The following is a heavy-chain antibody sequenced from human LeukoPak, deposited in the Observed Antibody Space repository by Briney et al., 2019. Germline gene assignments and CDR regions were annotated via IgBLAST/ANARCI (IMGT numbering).Heavy chain of an antibody. CDR2: TSYSGST. D-gene: IGHD3-10*01. CDR3: ARHRYYYGSGSYYSEFDY. V-gene: IGHV4-59*08. J-gene: IGHJ4*02. Sequence: PSETLTLTCTVSGGSISSYYWSWIRQPPGKGLEWIGYTSYSGSTNYNPSLKSRVTISVDTSKNQFSLKLSSVTAADTAVYYCARHRYYYGSGSYYSEFDYWGQVALVTVSS. CDR1: GGSISSYY.